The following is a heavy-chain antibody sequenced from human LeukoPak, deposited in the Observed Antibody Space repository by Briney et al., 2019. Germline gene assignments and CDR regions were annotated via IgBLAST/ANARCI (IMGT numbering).Heavy chain of an antibody. CDR2: ISSSSSYI. Sequence: PGGSLRLSCAASGFTFSTYSMNWVRQAPGKGLDWVSSISSSSSYIYYYADSVKGRFTISRDNAKNSLYLQMNSLRPEDTAVYYCARFRRLDYGDPNYFDFWGQGTLVTVSS. J-gene: IGHJ4*02. CDR3: ARFRRLDYGDPNYFDF. D-gene: IGHD4-17*01. CDR1: GFTFSTYS. V-gene: IGHV3-21*01.